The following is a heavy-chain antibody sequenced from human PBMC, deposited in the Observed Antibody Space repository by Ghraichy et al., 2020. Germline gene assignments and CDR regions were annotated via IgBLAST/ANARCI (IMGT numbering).Heavy chain of an antibody. CDR1: GGSFSGYY. Sequence: SETLSLTCAVYGGSFSGYYWSWLRQPPGKGLEWIGEINHSGSTNYNPSLKSRVTISVDTSKNQFSLKLSSVTAADTAVYYCASSRYYDFWSGYKPRVGYFDYWGQGTLVNVSS. CDR3: ASSRYYDFWSGYKPRVGYFDY. CDR2: INHSGST. D-gene: IGHD3-3*01. V-gene: IGHV4-34*01. J-gene: IGHJ4*02.